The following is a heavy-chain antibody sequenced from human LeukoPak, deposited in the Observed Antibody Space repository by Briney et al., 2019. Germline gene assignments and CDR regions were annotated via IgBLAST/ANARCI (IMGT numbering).Heavy chain of an antibody. CDR2: IQYDGSNT. CDR3: AREVPLITYSSTPGWFDP. J-gene: IGHJ5*02. V-gene: IGHV3-30*02. Sequence: GGSLRLSCAASGFTFSIYGMHWVRQAPGKGLEWVAFIQYDGSNTYYADSVKGRFTISRDISRNTLFLQMNSLRLEDTAVYYCAREVPLITYSSTPGWFDPWGQGTLVTVSS. D-gene: IGHD6-13*01. CDR1: GFTFSIYG.